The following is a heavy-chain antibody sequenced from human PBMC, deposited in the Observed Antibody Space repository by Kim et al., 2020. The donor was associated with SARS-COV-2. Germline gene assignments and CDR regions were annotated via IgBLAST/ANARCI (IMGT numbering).Heavy chain of an antibody. V-gene: IGHV3-74*01. Sequence: GGSLRLSCAASGFTFSSYWMHWVRQAPGKGLVWVSRINSDGSSTSYADSVKGRFTISRDNAKNTLYLQMNSLRAEDTAVYYCAREKGHDGMRLGYFDYWGQRTLITVSS. J-gene: IGHJ4*02. D-gene: IGHD6-19*01. CDR3: AREKGHDGMRLGYFDY. CDR1: GFTFSSYW. CDR2: INSDGSST.